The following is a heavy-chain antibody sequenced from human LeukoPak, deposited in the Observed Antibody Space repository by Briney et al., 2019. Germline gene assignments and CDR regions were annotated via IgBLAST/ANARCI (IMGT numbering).Heavy chain of an antibody. CDR2: IYYSGST. CDR3: PRGWTVKTPLGRVAGTSSRRGRYFDY. V-gene: IGHV4-39*07. Sequence: SETLSLTCTVSGGSISSSSYYWGWIRQPPGKGLEWIGSIYYSGSTYYNPSLKSQVTIPVDTSKNQFSLKLSSVTAADTAVYYCPRGWTVKTPLGRVAGTSSRRGRYFDYWGQGNLVTVSS. J-gene: IGHJ4*01. CDR1: GGSISSSSYY. D-gene: IGHD6-19*01.